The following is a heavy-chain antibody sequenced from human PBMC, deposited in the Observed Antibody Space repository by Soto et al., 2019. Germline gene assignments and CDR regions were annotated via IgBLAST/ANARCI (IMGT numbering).Heavy chain of an antibody. CDR2: MNPNSGNT. V-gene: IGHV1-8*01. CDR1: GYTFTSYG. D-gene: IGHD6-19*01. J-gene: IGHJ4*02. Sequence: GASVKVSCKASGYTFTSYGMNWVRQATGQGLEWMGWMNPNSGNTGYAQKFQGRVTMTRNTSITTAYMELSSLRSEDTAVYYCARERSSGWLDYWGQRTLVTVSS. CDR3: ARERSSGWLDY.